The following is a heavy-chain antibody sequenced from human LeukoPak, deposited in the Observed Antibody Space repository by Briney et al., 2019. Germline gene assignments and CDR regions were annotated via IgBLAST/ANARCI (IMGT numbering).Heavy chain of an antibody. CDR1: GFTFSSYG. V-gene: IGHV3-33*06. CDR2: IWYDGSNK. Sequence: GGSLRLSCAASGFTFSSYGMHWVRQAPGKGLEWVAVIWYDGSNKYYADSVKGRFTISRDNSKNTLYLQMNSLRAEDTAVYYCAKRSVYCSGGSCSSRYYFDYWGQGALVTVSS. D-gene: IGHD2-15*01. J-gene: IGHJ4*02. CDR3: AKRSVYCSGGSCSSRYYFDY.